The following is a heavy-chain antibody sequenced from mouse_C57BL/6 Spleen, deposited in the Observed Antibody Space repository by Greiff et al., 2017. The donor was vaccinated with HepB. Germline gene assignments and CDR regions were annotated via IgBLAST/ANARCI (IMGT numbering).Heavy chain of an antibody. Sequence: QVQLQQSGAELVRPGTSVKVSCKASGYAFTNYLIEWVKQRPGQGLEWIGVINPGSGGTNYNEKFKGKATLTADKSSSTAYMQLSSLTSEDSAVYFCARWESYDYERGFVAYWGQGTLVTVSA. CDR3: ARWESYDYERGFVAY. CDR2: INPGSGGT. V-gene: IGHV1-54*01. J-gene: IGHJ3*01. D-gene: IGHD2-4*01. CDR1: GYAFTNYL.